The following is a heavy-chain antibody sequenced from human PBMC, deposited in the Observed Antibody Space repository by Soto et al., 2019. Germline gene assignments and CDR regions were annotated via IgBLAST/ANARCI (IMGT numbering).Heavy chain of an antibody. Sequence: QVQLQESGPGLVRPSQTLSLTCSVSGASIYNGGYFWSWIRQSPGKGLGWIGHILNTGSPYSNPSLKSRVTISADTSMNQFSLALTSVTAADTAMYYCARGSTTEQVDSWGQGILVTVSS. CDR1: GASIYNGGYF. CDR2: ILNTGSP. CDR3: ARGSTTEQVDS. J-gene: IGHJ4*02. D-gene: IGHD1-1*01. V-gene: IGHV4-30-4*01.